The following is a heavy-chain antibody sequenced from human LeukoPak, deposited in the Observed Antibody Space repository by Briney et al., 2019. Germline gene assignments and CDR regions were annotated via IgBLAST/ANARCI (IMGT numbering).Heavy chain of an antibody. D-gene: IGHD3-22*01. V-gene: IGHV4-39*07. Sequence: PSETLSLTCTVSGGSISSSNYYWGWIRQPPGKGLEWIGNIFYSGSTNYNPSLKSRVTISVDTSKNQFSLKLSSVTAADTAVYYCASGGYWGHFDYWGQGTLVTVSS. J-gene: IGHJ4*02. CDR2: IFYSGST. CDR3: ASGGYWGHFDY. CDR1: GGSISSSNYY.